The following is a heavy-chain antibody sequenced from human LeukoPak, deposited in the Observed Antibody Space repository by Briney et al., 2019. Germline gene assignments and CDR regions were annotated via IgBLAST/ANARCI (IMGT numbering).Heavy chain of an antibody. CDR3: AKDRSSTGWCYYGMDV. CDR2: ISYDGSNK. V-gene: IGHV3-30*18. CDR1: GFTFSSYG. D-gene: IGHD2-2*01. J-gene: IGHJ6*02. Sequence: GGSLRLSCAASGFTFSSYGMHWVRQAPGKGLEWVAVISYDGSNKYYADSVKGRFTISRDNSKYTLYLQMNSLRAEDTAVYYCAKDRSSTGWCYYGMDVWGQGTTVTVSS.